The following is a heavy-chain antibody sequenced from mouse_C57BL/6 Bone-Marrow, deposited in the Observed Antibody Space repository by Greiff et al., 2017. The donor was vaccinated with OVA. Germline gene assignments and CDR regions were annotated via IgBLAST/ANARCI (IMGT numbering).Heavy chain of an antibody. CDR3: ARWMGFYYYCSSYWYFDV. V-gene: IGHV1-53*01. Sequence: QVQLQQPGTELVKPGASVKLSCKASGYTFTSYWMHWVKQRPGQGLEWIGNINPSNGGTNYNEKFKSKATLSVDKSSSTAYMQLSSLTSEDSAVLYCARWMGFYYYCSSYWYFDVWGTGTTVTVSS. D-gene: IGHD1-1*01. J-gene: IGHJ1*03. CDR2: INPSNGGT. CDR1: GYTFTSYW.